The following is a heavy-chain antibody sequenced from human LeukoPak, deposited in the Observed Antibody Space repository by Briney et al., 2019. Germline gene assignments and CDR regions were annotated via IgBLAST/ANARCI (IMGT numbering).Heavy chain of an antibody. Sequence: ASVKVSCKASGYTFTSYGISWVRQAPGQGLEWMGWISAYNGNTNYAQKLQGRVTMTTDTSTSTAYMELRSLRSDDTAVYYCARLLGYCSSISCRRDYYYYGMDVWGQGTTVTVSS. CDR2: ISAYNGNT. CDR3: ARLLGYCSSISCRRDYYYYGMDV. CDR1: GYTFTSYG. V-gene: IGHV1-18*01. D-gene: IGHD2-2*01. J-gene: IGHJ6*02.